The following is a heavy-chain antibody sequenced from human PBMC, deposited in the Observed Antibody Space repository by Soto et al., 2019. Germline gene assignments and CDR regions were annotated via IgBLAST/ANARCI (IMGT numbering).Heavy chain of an antibody. V-gene: IGHV4-39*01. Sequence: SETLSLTCTVSGGSISSSSYYWGWIRQPPGKGLEWIGSIYYSGSTYYNPSLKSRVTISVDTSKNQFSLKLSSVTAADTAVYYCARPRAYFSDWFDPWGQGTLVTVSS. CDR1: GGSISSSSYY. J-gene: IGHJ5*02. CDR2: IYYSGST. D-gene: IGHD2-21*01. CDR3: ARPRAYFSDWFDP.